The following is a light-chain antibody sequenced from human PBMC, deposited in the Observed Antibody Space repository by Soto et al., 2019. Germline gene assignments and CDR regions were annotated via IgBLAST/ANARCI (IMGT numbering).Light chain of an antibody. CDR2: DAS. CDR3: QQYNGYPYT. J-gene: IGKJ2*01. V-gene: IGKV1-5*01. CDR1: QSISSW. Sequence: DIQMTQSPSTLSASVGDRVTITCRASQSISSWLAWYQQEPGKAPKLLIYDASSLESVVPSRFSGSGSGTEFTLTISSLQPDDFATYYCQQYNGYPYTFGQGSKLEIK.